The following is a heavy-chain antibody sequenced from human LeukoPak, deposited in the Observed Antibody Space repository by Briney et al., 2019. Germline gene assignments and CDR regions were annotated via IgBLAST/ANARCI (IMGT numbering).Heavy chain of an antibody. Sequence: GGSLRHSCVQPGYTFSNYAVCWGPESLGKGLERGSTLGGSGGRTYYADSVKGGFTISRDNSKNTLYLQMNSLGAEDTAVYYCARDRRTLEYYPDYWGQGTLVTVSS. D-gene: IGHD3-10*01. CDR3: ARDRRTLEYYPDY. V-gene: IGHV3-23*01. J-gene: IGHJ4*02. CDR1: GYTFSNYA. CDR2: LGGSGGRT.